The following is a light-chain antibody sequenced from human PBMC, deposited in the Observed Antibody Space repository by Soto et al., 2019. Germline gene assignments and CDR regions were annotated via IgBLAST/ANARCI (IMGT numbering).Light chain of an antibody. Sequence: DIQMTQSPSTLSASVGDRVTITCRASQSISSWLAWYQQKPGKAPKLLIYKASSLESGVPSRFSGSGSGTEFTLTSSSLQPDDFATYYCQHQAFGQGTKVEIK. CDR3: QHQA. V-gene: IGKV1-5*03. CDR1: QSISSW. J-gene: IGKJ1*01. CDR2: KAS.